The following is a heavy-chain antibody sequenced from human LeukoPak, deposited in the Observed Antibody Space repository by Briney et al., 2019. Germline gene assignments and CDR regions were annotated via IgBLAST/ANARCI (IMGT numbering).Heavy chain of an antibody. CDR1: GYSISSGYQ. CDR2: IYHSGSA. D-gene: IGHD2-2*01. CDR3: ARDPRWLTPDCTSTSCYENYFDP. Sequence: SETRSLTCGVSGYSISSGYQWAWIRQSPGTGLEWIGSIYHSGSAHYNPSLKSRVTISVETSKNQFSLNMYSVTAADTAVYYCARDPRWLTPDCTSTSCYENYFDPWGQGTLVTVSS. V-gene: IGHV4-38-2*02. J-gene: IGHJ5*02.